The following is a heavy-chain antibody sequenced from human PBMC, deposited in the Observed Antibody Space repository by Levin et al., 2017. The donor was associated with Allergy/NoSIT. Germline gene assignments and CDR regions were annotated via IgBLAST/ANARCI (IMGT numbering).Heavy chain of an antibody. CDR1: GYTFISYG. V-gene: IGHV1-18*01. CDR2: ISGYNDNT. D-gene: IGHD6-19*01. Sequence: ASVKVSCKTSGYTFISYGITWVRQAPGQGLEWMGWISGYNDNTNYAQKLQGRVTMTTDTSTSTAYMELRSLRFDDTAVYYCARDGRDSSRFSEFWGQGTLVTVSS. CDR3: ARDGRDSSRFSEF. J-gene: IGHJ4*02.